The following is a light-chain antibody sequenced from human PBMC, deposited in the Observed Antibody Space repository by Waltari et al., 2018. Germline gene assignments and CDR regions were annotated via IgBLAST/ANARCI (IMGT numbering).Light chain of an antibody. J-gene: IGKJ1*01. CDR2: GAS. CDR3: QQTYSTPPWT. CDR1: QSITTY. Sequence: DIQMTQSPSSLSASVGDTVTITCRASQSITTYLNWYQQKAGEAPELLIFGASSLQTGVPSRFSGSGSGTDFTLTINSLQPEDFATYYCQQTYSTPPWTFGQGTNMEI. V-gene: IGKV1-39*01.